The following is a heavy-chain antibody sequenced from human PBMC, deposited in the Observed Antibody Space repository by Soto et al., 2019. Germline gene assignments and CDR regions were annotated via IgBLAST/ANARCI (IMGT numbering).Heavy chain of an antibody. J-gene: IGHJ1*01. CDR2: VNPSGGST. CDR3: AREENCSDGICYYDYFQR. D-gene: IGHD2-15*01. Sequence: ASVKVSCKASGYIFTAYSMHWVRQAPGQGLEWMGVVNPSGGSTNYAQKFQGRITMTRDTSTSTVYMDLSSLTSEDTAVYYCAREENCSDGICYYDYFQRWGQRTLVAVSS. V-gene: IGHV1-46*01. CDR1: GYIFTAYS.